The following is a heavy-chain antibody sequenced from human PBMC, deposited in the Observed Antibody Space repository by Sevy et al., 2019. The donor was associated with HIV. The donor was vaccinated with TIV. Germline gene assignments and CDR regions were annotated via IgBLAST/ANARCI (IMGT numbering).Heavy chain of an antibody. CDR3: ARDRPFNDAFDI. V-gene: IGHV3-23*01. Sequence: GGSLRLSCAASGFTFSAYAMSWVRQAPGKGLEWVSCISSSGGSTYYADSVKGRFSISRDNSKNTLYLQMNSLRAEDTAVYYCARDRPFNDAFDIWGQGTMVTVSS. J-gene: IGHJ3*02. CDR1: GFTFSAYA. CDR2: ISSSGGST.